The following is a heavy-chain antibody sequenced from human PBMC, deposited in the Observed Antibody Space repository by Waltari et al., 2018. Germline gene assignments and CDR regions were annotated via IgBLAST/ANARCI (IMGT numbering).Heavy chain of an antibody. D-gene: IGHD3-22*01. CDR1: GYTFTGDY. Sequence: QVQLVQSGAEVKTPGASVKVSCKASGYTFTGDYIHWVRQAPGQGLEWGGWINPTTGATKVAQRFQDRVTMTRDTSISTAFLEVTRLTSNDTAMFFCAKDGAYSSASVWGQGTLITVSS. CDR2: INPTTGAT. V-gene: IGHV1-2*02. J-gene: IGHJ4*02. CDR3: AKDGAYSSASV.